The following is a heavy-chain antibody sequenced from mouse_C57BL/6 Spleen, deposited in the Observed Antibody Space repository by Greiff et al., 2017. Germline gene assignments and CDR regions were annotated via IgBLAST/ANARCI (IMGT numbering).Heavy chain of an antibody. J-gene: IGHJ2*01. D-gene: IGHD1-1*01. CDR1: GFTFSSYA. Sequence: EVMLVESGEGLVKPGGSLKLSCAASGFTFSSYAMSWVRQTPEKRLEWVAYISSGGDYIYYADTVKGRFTISRDNARNTLYLQMSSLKSEDTAMYYCTREGYGSSAFDYWGQGTTLTVSS. CDR2: ISSGGDYI. CDR3: TREGYGSSAFDY. V-gene: IGHV5-9-1*02.